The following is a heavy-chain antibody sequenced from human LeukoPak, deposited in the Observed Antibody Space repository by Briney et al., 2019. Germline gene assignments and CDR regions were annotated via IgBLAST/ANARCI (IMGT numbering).Heavy chain of an antibody. J-gene: IGHJ4*02. D-gene: IGHD3-10*01. Sequence: GGSLRLSCAASGFTFSSYAMSWVRQAPGKGLEWVSAISGSGGSTYYADSVKGRFTISRDNSKNTLYLQMNSLRAEDTAVYYCARAHGRITRDAYFDYWGPGTLVTVSS. V-gene: IGHV3-23*01. CDR1: GFTFSSYA. CDR2: ISGSGGST. CDR3: ARAHGRITRDAYFDY.